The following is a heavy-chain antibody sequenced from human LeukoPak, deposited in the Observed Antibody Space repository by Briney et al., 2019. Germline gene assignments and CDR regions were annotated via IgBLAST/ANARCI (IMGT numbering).Heavy chain of an antibody. D-gene: IGHD3-10*01. V-gene: IGHV3-21*01. J-gene: IGHJ6*02. CDR1: GVTFSSYA. CDR2: INGSSTYI. CDR3: ARDPFYYGSGSYVYGMDV. Sequence: GGSLRLSCAASGVTFSSYAMNWVRQAPGKGLEWVSSINGSSTYIYYADSVKGRFTISRDNAKNSLYLQMNSLRAEDTAVYYCARDPFYYGSGSYVYGMDVWGQGTTVTVSS.